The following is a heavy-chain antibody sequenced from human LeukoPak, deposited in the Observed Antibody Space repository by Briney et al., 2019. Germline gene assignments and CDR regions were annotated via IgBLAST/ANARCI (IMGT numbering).Heavy chain of an antibody. J-gene: IGHJ3*02. Sequence: SETLSLTCTVSGGSISSGGYYWSWIRQHPGKGPEWIGYIYYSGSTYYNPSLKSRVTISVDTSKNQFSLKLSSVTAADTAVYYCARSIPTDAFDIWGQGTMVTVSS. CDR1: GGSISSGGYY. CDR3: ARSIPTDAFDI. V-gene: IGHV4-31*03. CDR2: IYYSGST.